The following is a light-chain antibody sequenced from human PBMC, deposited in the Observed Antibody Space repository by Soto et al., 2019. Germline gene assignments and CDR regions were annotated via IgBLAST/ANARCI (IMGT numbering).Light chain of an antibody. CDR2: DAS. Sequence: EIVLTQSPGTLSLSPGERATLSCKAGQSVSSGYLAWYQQKPGQPPSLLIYDASSRATGIPDNFSGSGSGTDFTLTISRLEPEDFAVYYCQQYGSSPQTFGQGTKVEIK. CDR3: QQYGSSPQT. CDR1: QSVSSGY. V-gene: IGKV3-20*01. J-gene: IGKJ1*01.